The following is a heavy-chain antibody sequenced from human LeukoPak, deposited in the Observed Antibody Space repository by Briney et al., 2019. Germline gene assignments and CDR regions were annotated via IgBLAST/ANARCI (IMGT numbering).Heavy chain of an antibody. CDR1: GYTFTSYA. V-gene: IGHV1-3*01. J-gene: IGHJ4*02. D-gene: IGHD4-17*01. Sequence: GASVKVSCKASGYTFTSYAMHWVRQAPGQRLEWMGWINAGNGNTKYSQKLQGRVTITRDTSASTAYMELSSLRSEDTAVYYCARDGRVGTVSTLDYWGQGTLVTVS. CDR3: ARDGRVGTVSTLDY. CDR2: INAGNGNT.